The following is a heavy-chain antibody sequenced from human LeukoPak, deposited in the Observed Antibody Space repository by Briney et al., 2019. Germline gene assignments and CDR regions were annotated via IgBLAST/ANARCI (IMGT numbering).Heavy chain of an antibody. V-gene: IGHV3-23*01. Sequence: GGSLRLSCAASGFTFSTYGMTWVRQAPGKGLEWVSSISGSGGSTYYADSVKGRVTVSRDNSKSTLFLQMNSLRAEDTAVYYCARGVDYYENSGTIDYWGQGTLVTVSS. D-gene: IGHD3-22*01. CDR3: ARGVDYYENSGTIDY. CDR1: GFTFSTYG. CDR2: ISGSGGST. J-gene: IGHJ4*02.